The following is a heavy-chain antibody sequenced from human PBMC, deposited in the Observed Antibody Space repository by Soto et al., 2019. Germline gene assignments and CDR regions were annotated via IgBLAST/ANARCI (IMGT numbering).Heavy chain of an antibody. D-gene: IGHD3-10*01. V-gene: IGHV3-7*01. CDR2: IKTDASEK. J-gene: IGHJ4*01. CDR3: ARDSGYCSGSSVNHYLDC. CDR1: GFTLRSYW. Sequence: GGSLRLSCVASGFTLRSYWMSWVRQAPGKGLEWLATIKTDASEKKYVDSVKGRFTVSRDNAKNSLYLQMDSLRAEDTAVYYCARDSGYCSGSSVNHYLDCRGSGPLVTVSS.